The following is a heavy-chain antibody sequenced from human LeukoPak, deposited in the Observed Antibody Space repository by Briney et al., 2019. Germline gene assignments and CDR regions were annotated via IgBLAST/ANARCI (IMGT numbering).Heavy chain of an antibody. CDR2: ISYDGSEK. J-gene: IGHJ4*02. Sequence: GGSLRLSCAASGFTFSSYPMHWVRQAPGKGLEWLAVISYDGSEKHYADPVKGRFTISRDNAKNSLDLQMNSLRVEDTAVYYCARLGPASSGWPESFDYWGQGTLVTVSS. V-gene: IGHV3-30-3*01. CDR3: ARLGPASSGWPESFDY. D-gene: IGHD6-19*01. CDR1: GFTFSSYP.